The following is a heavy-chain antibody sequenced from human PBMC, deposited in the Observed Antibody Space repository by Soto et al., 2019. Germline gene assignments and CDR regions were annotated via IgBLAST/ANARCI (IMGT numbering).Heavy chain of an antibody. CDR1: GGSISSYY. CDR3: ASFYAAGSGAAFHI. Sequence: QVQLQESGPGLVKPSETLSLTGTVSGGSISSYYWSWIRQPAGKGLEWIGRINTRWNTNCNPSRKLRVNRSVDTSTNQFALKLSSVTAAATAGYYWASFYAAGSGAAFHIWGQGTLVTVSS. CDR2: INTRWNT. V-gene: IGHV4-4*07. D-gene: IGHD3-10*01. J-gene: IGHJ3*02.